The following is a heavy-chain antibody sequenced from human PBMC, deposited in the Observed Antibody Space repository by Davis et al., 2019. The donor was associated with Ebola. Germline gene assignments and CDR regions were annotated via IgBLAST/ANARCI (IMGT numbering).Heavy chain of an antibody. CDR3: VNAFSYNGNFHDRDFEH. CDR2: INGAAWST. V-gene: IGHV3-23*01. J-gene: IGHJ4*02. Sequence: GESLKISCAASGFTFSLTDMNWFRQAPGRGLEWVANINGAAWSTSYADSVKGRFTISRDNSKNMLYLQIDSLRADDTAVYYCVNAFSYNGNFHDRDFEHWGQGTPVTVSS. CDR1: GFTFSLTD. D-gene: IGHD1-26*01.